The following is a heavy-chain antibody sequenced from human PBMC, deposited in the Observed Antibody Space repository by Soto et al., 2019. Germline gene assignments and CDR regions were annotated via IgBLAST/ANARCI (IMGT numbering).Heavy chain of an antibody. Sequence: TSETLSLTCTVSGGSISSYYWSWIRQPPGKGLEWIGYIYYSGSTNYNPSLKSRVTKSVDTSKNQFSLKLSSVTAADTAVYYCARQSGSCSGGSCYSSFDYWGQGTLVTVSS. J-gene: IGHJ4*02. D-gene: IGHD2-15*01. CDR3: ARQSGSCSGGSCYSSFDY. V-gene: IGHV4-59*08. CDR1: GGSISSYY. CDR2: IYYSGST.